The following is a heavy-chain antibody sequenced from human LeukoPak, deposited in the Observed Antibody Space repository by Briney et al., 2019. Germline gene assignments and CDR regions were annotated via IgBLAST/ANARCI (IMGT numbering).Heavy chain of an antibody. Sequence: ASVKVSCKAFGYTFTGYGVSWVRQAPGQGLEWIGWISGSNGNTNYAQNFQGRVTMTTDSSTSTAYMELRSLRSDDTAVYYCARGILWFGDDVWGKGTTVTISS. CDR3: ARGILWFGDDV. CDR1: GYTFTGYG. V-gene: IGHV1-18*01. D-gene: IGHD3-10*01. CDR2: ISGSNGNT. J-gene: IGHJ6*04.